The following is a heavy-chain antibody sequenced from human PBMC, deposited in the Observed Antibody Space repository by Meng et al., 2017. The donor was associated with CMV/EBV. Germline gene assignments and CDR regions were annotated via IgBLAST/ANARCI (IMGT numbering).Heavy chain of an antibody. V-gene: IGHV4-34*01. CDR3: ARGVDGMDV. D-gene: IGHD2-15*01. CDR2: INHSGST. J-gene: IGHJ6*02. Sequence: SETLSLTCAVYGGSFSGYYWSWIRQPPGKGLEWIGEINHSGSTNYNPSLKSRVTISVDTSKNQFSLKLSSVTAADTAVYYCARGVDGMDVWGQGTTVTVSS. CDR1: GGSFSGYY.